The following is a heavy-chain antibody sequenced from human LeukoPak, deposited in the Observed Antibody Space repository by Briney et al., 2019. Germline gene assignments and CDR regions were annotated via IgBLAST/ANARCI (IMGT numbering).Heavy chain of an antibody. CDR3: ARIGPILGAAWVDY. CDR2: IFYAGST. CDR1: GYSISSNHW. J-gene: IGHJ4*02. D-gene: IGHD3-3*02. Sequence: SETLSLTCAVSGYSISSNHWWGWIRQPPGRGLEWIGYIFYAGSTYYNPSLKSRVTMSVDTSKNRFSLRLSSVTAVDTAVYYCARIGPILGAAWVDYWGQGTLVSVS. V-gene: IGHV4-28*01.